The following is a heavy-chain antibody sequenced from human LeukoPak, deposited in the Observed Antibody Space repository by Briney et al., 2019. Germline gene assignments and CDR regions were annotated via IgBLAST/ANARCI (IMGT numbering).Heavy chain of an antibody. CDR1: GFTFSSYA. D-gene: IGHD1-26*01. J-gene: IGHJ4*02. Sequence: PGGSLRLSCAASGFTFSSYAMSWVRQAPGKGLEWVSAISGSGGSTYYADSVKGRFTISRDNSKNTLYLQMNSLRAEDTAVYYCAKDGGDGVVGATIDYWGQGTLVTVSS. CDR3: AKDGGDGVVGATIDY. V-gene: IGHV3-23*01. CDR2: ISGSGGST.